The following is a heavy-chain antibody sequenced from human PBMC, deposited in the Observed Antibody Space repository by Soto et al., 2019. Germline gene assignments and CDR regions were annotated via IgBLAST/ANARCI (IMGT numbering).Heavy chain of an antibody. CDR1: GGSISSYY. CDR2: IYYSGST. CDR3: ARDHRPKTSGNYYYYYGMDV. J-gene: IGHJ6*02. Sequence: SETLSLTCTVSGGSISSYYWSWIRQPPGKGLEWIGYIYYSGSTNYNPSLKSRVTISVDTSKNQFSLKLSSVTAADTAVYYCARDHRPKTSGNYYYYYGMDVWGQGTTVTVSS. V-gene: IGHV4-59*01. D-gene: IGHD1-26*01.